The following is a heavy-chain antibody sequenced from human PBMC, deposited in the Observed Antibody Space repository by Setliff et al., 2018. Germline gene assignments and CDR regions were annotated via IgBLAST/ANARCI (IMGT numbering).Heavy chain of an antibody. D-gene: IGHD2-15*01. CDR2: IYYSGST. V-gene: IGHV4-39*07. CDR3: ARGAGWCCGGGTCPLIDY. J-gene: IGHJ4*02. Sequence: SETLSLTCTVSGGSISSSSYYWGWIRQPPGKGLEWIGSIYYSGSTYYNPSLKSRVTISVDTSKNQFSLKLSSVTAADTAVYYCARGAGWCCGGGTCPLIDYWGQGTLVTV. CDR1: GGSISSSSYY.